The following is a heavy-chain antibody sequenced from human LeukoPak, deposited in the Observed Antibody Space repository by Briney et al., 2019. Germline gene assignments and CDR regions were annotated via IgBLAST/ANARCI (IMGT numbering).Heavy chain of an antibody. CDR2: ISSSSSYI. CDR3: AKDREWELLGAFDI. CDR1: GFTFSSYS. V-gene: IGHV3-21*01. J-gene: IGHJ3*02. D-gene: IGHD1-26*01. Sequence: GGSLRLSCAASGFTFSSYSMNWVRQAPGKGLEWVSSISSSSSYIYYADSVKGRFTISRDNAKNSLYLQMNSLRAEDTAVYYCAKDREWELLGAFDIWGQGTMVTVSS.